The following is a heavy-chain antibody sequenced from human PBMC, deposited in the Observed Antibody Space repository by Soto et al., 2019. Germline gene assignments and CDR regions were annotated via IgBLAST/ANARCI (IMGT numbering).Heavy chain of an antibody. J-gene: IGHJ6*02. CDR1: GFTFSRYA. V-gene: IGHV3-30-3*01. D-gene: IGHD3-10*01. CDR2: ISYDGSNK. CDR3: ARANRMVRGVSYYGMDV. Sequence: QVQLVESGGGVVQPGRSLRLSCAASGFTFSRYAMHWVRQAPDKGLEWVAVISYDGSNKYYADSVKGRFTISRDNSKNTLYLQMNSLRAEDTAVYYCARANRMVRGVSYYGMDVWGQGTTVTVSS.